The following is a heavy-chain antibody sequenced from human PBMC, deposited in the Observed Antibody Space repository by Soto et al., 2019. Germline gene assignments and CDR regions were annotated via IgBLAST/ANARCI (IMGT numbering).Heavy chain of an antibody. CDR1: GFTFSSYA. Sequence: PGGSLRLSCAASGFTFSSYAMHWVRQAPGKGLEYVSAIGSSGGSTYYANSVKGRFTISRDNSKNTLYLQMNSLRAEDTAVYYCAKESHCSGGSCYDIWGQGTMVTV. D-gene: IGHD2-15*01. J-gene: IGHJ3*02. CDR2: IGSSGGST. CDR3: AKESHCSGGSCYDI. V-gene: IGHV3-64*04.